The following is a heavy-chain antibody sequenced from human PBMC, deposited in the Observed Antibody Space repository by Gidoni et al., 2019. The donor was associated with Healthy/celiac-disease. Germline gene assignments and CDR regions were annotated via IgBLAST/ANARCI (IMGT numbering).Heavy chain of an antibody. CDR2: MYYSGST. CDR1: GGSISSSNFH. Sequence: QLLLQESGPGLVKPSETLSLTCTVSGGSISSSNFHWGWIRQPPGKGLEWIGSMYYSGSTYHNASLKSRLTISVDTSKNQFSLKLSSVTAADTAVYYCARHRPDRSDTYFLSWFDPWGQGTLVTVSS. CDR3: ARHRPDRSDTYFLSWFDP. V-gene: IGHV4-39*01. J-gene: IGHJ5*02. D-gene: IGHD3-22*01.